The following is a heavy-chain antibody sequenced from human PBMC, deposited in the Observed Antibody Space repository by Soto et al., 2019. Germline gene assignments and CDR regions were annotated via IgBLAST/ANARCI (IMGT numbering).Heavy chain of an antibody. Sequence: QVQLVQSGAEVKKPGSSVKVSCKASGGTFSSYAISWVRQAPGQGLEWMGGIIPIFGTANYAKKFQGRITINADEPTSTADMELGRLRSEDTAVYYCARDQAAPVTTLNWFDPWGQGTLVTVSS. J-gene: IGHJ5*02. D-gene: IGHD4-17*01. CDR2: IIPIFGTA. V-gene: IGHV1-69*01. CDR1: GGTFSSYA. CDR3: ARDQAAPVTTLNWFDP.